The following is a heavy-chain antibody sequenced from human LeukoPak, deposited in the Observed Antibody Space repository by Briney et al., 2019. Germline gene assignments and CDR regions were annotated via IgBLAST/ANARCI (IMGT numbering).Heavy chain of an antibody. CDR2: ISSSSSYI. CDR1: GFTFSSYS. Sequence: GGSLRLSCAASGFTFSSYSMNWVRQAPGRGLEWVSSISSSSSYIYYADLVKGRFTISRDNAKNSLYLQMNSLRAEDTAVYYCARDSSSWYVVDYWGQGTLVTVSS. CDR3: ARDSSSWYVVDY. D-gene: IGHD6-13*01. V-gene: IGHV3-21*01. J-gene: IGHJ4*02.